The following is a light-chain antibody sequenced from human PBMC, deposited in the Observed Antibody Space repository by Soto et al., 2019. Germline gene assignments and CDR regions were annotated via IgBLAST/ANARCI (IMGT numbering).Light chain of an antibody. CDR3: SSYTSSSTPYV. Sequence: CALTRPASVYGSPGEWITISCTGTSSDVGGYNYVSWYQQHPGKAPKLMIYDVSNRPSGVSNRFSGSKSGNTASLTISGLQAEDEADYYCSSYTSSSTPYVFGTGTKVTVL. CDR2: DVS. CDR1: SSDVGGYNY. V-gene: IGLV2-14*01. J-gene: IGLJ1*01.